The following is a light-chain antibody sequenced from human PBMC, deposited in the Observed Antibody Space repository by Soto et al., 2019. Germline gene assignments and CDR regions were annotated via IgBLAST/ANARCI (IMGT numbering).Light chain of an antibody. V-gene: IGLV2-14*01. CDR1: SSDIGDYNY. CDR2: KVS. CDR3: GLFTSSATWV. Sequence: QSALNQPASVSGSPGQSITISCTGTSSDIGDYNYVSWYQLHPDKAPKLLIYKVSDRPSGVSSRFSGSKSGNTPSLTISGLQAEDEADYYCGLFTSSATWVFGGGTKLTVL. J-gene: IGLJ3*02.